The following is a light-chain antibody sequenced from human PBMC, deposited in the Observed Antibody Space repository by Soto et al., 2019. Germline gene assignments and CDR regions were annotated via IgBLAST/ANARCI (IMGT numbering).Light chain of an antibody. CDR3: LLYLSGHVRL. V-gene: IGLV7-43*01. Sequence: QAVVTQEPSLTVSPGGTVTLTCASSTGEVTSGYFPNWIQQKPGQAPRSLIYNTNNKYSWTPDRFSGSILGGKAALTLSGVQPEDAADYYCLLYLSGHVRLFGGGTKLTVL. CDR1: TGEVTSGYF. J-gene: IGLJ2*01. CDR2: NTN.